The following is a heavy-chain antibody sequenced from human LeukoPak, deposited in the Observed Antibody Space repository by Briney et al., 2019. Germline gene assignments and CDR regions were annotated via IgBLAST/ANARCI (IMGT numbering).Heavy chain of an antibody. CDR1: GGSISSGSYY. D-gene: IGHD6-6*01. Sequence: SQTLSLTCTVSGGSISSGSYYWSWIRQPAGKGLEWIGRIYTSGSTNYNPSLKSRVTISVDTSKNQFSLKLSSVTAADTAVYYCARSSGVAARPWYFQHWGQGTLVTVSS. CDR3: ARSSGVAARPWYFQH. CDR2: IYTSGST. J-gene: IGHJ1*01. V-gene: IGHV4-61*02.